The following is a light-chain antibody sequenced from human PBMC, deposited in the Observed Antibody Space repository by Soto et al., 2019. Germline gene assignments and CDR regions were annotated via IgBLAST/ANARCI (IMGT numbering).Light chain of an antibody. Sequence: DIQMTQSPAALSASVEDRVTMTCRASQGISTYLNWYQQKPGKAPKLLIYAASSLQSGVPSRFSGSGSETDFTLTISSLQPEDFATYSCQQSYSTPWTFGQGTKVDIK. CDR2: AAS. V-gene: IGKV1-39*01. CDR1: QGISTY. CDR3: QQSYSTPWT. J-gene: IGKJ1*01.